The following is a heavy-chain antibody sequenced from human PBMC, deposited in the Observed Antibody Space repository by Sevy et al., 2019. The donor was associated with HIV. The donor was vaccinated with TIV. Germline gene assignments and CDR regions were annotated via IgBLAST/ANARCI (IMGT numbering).Heavy chain of an antibody. CDR3: VSLFLSYRSGWSYFDY. J-gene: IGHJ4*02. CDR2: IFSSGST. Sequence: GGSLRLSCAISGFTVNDKYIVWVRQAPGKGLEWVSVIFSSGSTYYADSAKGRFTISRDNSKNSVDLQMNSVRAEDTAVYYCVSLFLSYRSGWSYFDYWGQGTLVTVSS. CDR1: GFTVNDKY. V-gene: IGHV3-66*02. D-gene: IGHD6-19*01.